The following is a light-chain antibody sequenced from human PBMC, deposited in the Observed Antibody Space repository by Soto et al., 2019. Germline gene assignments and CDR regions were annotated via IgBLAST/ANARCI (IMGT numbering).Light chain of an antibody. CDR3: AVRDDRLSGNWV. V-gene: IGLV1-47*01. J-gene: IGLJ3*02. Sequence: QSVLTQTPSASGTPGQRVTISCSGSNSNIESNYVYWYQQFPATAPKLLIYKDYQRPSGVPDRFSGSKSGASASLAISGLRSEDEADYYCAVRDDRLSGNWVFGGGTKLTVL. CDR2: KDY. CDR1: NSNIESNY.